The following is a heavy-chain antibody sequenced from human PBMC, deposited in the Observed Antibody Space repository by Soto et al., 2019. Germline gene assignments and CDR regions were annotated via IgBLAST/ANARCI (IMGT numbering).Heavy chain of an antibody. CDR1: GFTFSDYY. V-gene: IGHV3-11*01. CDR2: ISSSGSII. Sequence: GGSLRLSCAASGFTFSDYYMSWIRQAPGKGLDWVSYISSSGSIINYADSVKGRFTIPRDNAKNSLYLQMNSLRAEDTAVYYCARDLGYYDSSGCVDYWGQGTLVTVSS. J-gene: IGHJ4*02. D-gene: IGHD3-22*01. CDR3: ARDLGYYDSSGCVDY.